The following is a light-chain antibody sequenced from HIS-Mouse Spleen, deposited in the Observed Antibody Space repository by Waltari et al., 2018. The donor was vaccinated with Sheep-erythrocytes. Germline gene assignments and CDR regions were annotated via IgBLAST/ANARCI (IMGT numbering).Light chain of an antibody. Sequence: QSALTQPRSVSGSPGHQLVTISCTGTSSDVGGYNYVSWYQQHPGKAPKLMIYAVSKRPSGVPDRFSGSKSGNTASLTISGLQAEDEADYYCCSYAGSYNHVFATGTKVTVL. J-gene: IGLJ1*01. CDR2: AVS. V-gene: IGLV2-11*01. CDR1: SSDVGGYNY. CDR3: CSYAGSYNHV.